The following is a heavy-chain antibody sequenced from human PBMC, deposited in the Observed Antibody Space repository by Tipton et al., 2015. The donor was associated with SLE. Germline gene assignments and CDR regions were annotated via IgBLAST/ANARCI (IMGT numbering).Heavy chain of an antibody. CDR1: GGSFSGYY. CDR3: ARDRPRLRFKSGAFDI. CDR2: INHSGST. J-gene: IGHJ3*02. Sequence: TLSLTCAVYGGSFSGYYWSWTRQPPGKGLEWIGEINHSGSTNYNPTLKSRVTISVDTSKNQFSLKLSSVTAADTAVYYCARDRPRLRFKSGAFDIWGQGTPVTASS. D-gene: IGHD4-17*01. V-gene: IGHV4-34*01.